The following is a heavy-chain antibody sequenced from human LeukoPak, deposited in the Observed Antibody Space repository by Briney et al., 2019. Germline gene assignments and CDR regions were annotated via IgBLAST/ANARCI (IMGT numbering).Heavy chain of an antibody. CDR3: ARGRGYYYGSGSYGP. CDR1: GYTFTSYD. V-gene: IGHV1-8*01. D-gene: IGHD3-10*01. CDR2: MNPNSGNT. J-gene: IGHJ4*02. Sequence: ASVKVSCKASGYTFTSYDINWVRQATGQGLEWMGWMNPNSGNTGYAQKFQGRVTMTRNTSISTDYMELSSLRSEDTAVYYCARGRGYYYGSGSYGPWGQGTLVTVSS.